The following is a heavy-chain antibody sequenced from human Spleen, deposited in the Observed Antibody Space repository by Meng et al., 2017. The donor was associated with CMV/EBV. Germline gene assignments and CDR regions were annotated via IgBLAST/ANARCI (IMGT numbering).Heavy chain of an antibody. D-gene: IGHD1-26*01. J-gene: IGHJ4*02. CDR3: ARGLGSVWGAGYYFDY. CDR2: ISSSSYI. Sequence: GGSLRLSCAASGFTFSSYSMNWVRQAPGKGLEWVSSISSSSYIYYADSVKGRFTISRDNAKNSLYLQMNSLRVEDTGVYYCARGLGSVWGAGYYFDYWGQGALVTVSS. CDR1: GFTFSSYS. V-gene: IGHV3-21*01.